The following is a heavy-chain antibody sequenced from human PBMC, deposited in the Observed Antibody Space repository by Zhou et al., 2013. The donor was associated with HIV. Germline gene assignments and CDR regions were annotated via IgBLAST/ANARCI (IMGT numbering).Heavy chain of an antibody. CDR1: GGTFSSYA. Sequence: QVQLVQSGAVVKKPGSSVKVSCKTSGGTFSSYAISWVRQAPGQGLEWMGGIIPIFGTANYAQKFQGRVTITTDESTSTAYMELSSLRSEDTAVYYCARGGPAAILERDWYFDLWGRGTLVTVSS. J-gene: IGHJ2*01. CDR3: ARGGPAAILERDWYFDL. D-gene: IGHD2-2*02. V-gene: IGHV1-69*05. CDR2: IIPIFGTA.